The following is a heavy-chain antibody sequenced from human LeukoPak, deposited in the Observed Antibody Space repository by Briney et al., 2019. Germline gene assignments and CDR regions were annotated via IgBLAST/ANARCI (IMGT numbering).Heavy chain of an antibody. J-gene: IGHJ6*03. V-gene: IGHV4-39*01. Sequence: SETLSLTCTVSGGSISSSSYYWGWIRQPPGKGLEWIGSIYYSGSTYYNPSLKSRVTISVDTSKNQFSLKLSSVAAADTAVYYCARINDSSGSYYYYYMDVWGKGTTVAVSS. CDR3: ARINDSSGSYYYYYMDV. D-gene: IGHD3-22*01. CDR2: IYYSGST. CDR1: GGSISSSSYY.